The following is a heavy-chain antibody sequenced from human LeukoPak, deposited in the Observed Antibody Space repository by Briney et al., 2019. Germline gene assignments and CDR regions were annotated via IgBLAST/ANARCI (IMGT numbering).Heavy chain of an antibody. CDR2: IWYDGSNK. J-gene: IGHJ5*02. V-gene: IGHV3-33*01. CDR3: ARADYQLLSPSYNWFDP. D-gene: IGHD2-2*01. Sequence: PGRSLRLSCAASGFTFSSYGMHWVRQAPGKGLEWVAVIWYDGSNKYYADSVKGRFTISRDNSKNTLYLQMNSLRAEDTAVYYCARADYQLLSPSYNWFDPWGQGTLVIVSS. CDR1: GFTFSSYG.